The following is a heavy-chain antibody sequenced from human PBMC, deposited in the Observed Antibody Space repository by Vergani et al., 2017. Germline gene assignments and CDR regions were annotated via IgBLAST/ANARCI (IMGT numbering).Heavy chain of an antibody. V-gene: IGHV3-49*04. J-gene: IGHJ4*02. CDR3: SRGRGYSFGYSDY. Sequence: EVQLVESGGGLVPPGRSLRLSCAASGFSFGAYAMTWVRQAPGKGLGWVAFIRNKAYGGTTEYAASVKGRFTISRDDSKRLAYLQLSGLKTEDTAVYFCSRGRGYSFGYSDYWGQGTLVTVSS. CDR1: GFSFGAYA. CDR2: IRNKAYGGTT. D-gene: IGHD5-18*01.